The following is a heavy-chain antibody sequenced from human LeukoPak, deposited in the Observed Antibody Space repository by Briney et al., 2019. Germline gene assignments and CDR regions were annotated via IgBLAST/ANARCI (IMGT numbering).Heavy chain of an antibody. V-gene: IGHV3-48*04. CDR3: AREYSSSSGRAFDI. CDR1: GITFSGYS. J-gene: IGHJ3*02. Sequence: PGGSLRLSCAASGITFSGYSMNWVRQAPGKGLEWVSYISSSSGTKYYADCVKGRFTISRDNAENSLYLQMNSLRAEDTAVYYCAREYSSSSGRAFDIWGQGTMVTVSS. CDR2: ISSSSGTK. D-gene: IGHD6-6*01.